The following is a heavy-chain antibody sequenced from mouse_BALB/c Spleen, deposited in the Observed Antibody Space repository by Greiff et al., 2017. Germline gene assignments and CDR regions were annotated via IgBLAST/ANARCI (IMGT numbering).Heavy chain of an antibody. D-gene: IGHD2-4*01. V-gene: IGHV1-67*01. CDR2: ISTYYGNT. Sequence: VQLQQSGPELVRPGVSVKISCKGSSYTFTDYAMHWVKQSHAKSLEWIGVISTYYGNTNYNQKFKGKATMTVDKSSSTAYMELARLTSEDSAVYYCARVYDYDGYYAMDYWGQGTSVTVSS. J-gene: IGHJ4*01. CDR1: SYTFTDYA. CDR3: ARVYDYDGYYAMDY.